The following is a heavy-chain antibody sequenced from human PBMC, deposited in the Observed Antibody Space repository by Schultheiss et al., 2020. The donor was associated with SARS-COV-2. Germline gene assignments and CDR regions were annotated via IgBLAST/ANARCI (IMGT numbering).Heavy chain of an antibody. D-gene: IGHD2-8*01. CDR2: ISGSGGST. Sequence: GGSLRLSCAASGFTFSSYAMSWVRQAPGKGLEWVSAISGSGGSTYYADSVKGRFTISRDNAKNSLYLQMNSLRAEDTAVYYCTTASALPHCTNGVCYTEYYYYMDVWGKGTTVTVSS. J-gene: IGHJ6*03. CDR3: TTASALPHCTNGVCYTEYYYYMDV. CDR1: GFTFSSYA. V-gene: IGHV3-23*01.